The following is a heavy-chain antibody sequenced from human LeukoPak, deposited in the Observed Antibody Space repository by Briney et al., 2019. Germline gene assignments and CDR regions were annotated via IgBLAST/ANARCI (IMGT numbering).Heavy chain of an antibody. D-gene: IGHD3-10*01. CDR2: IYYSGST. CDR3: ARDRSDYYGSGTPGYFDY. V-gene: IGHV4-31*03. CDR1: GGSLSSGGYY. J-gene: IGHJ4*02. Sequence: SETLSLTCTVSGGSLSSGGYYWSWIRQHPGKGLEWIGYIYYSGSTYYNPSLKSRVTISVDTSKNQFSLKLSSVTAADTAVYYCARDRSDYYGSGTPGYFDYWGQGTLVTVSS.